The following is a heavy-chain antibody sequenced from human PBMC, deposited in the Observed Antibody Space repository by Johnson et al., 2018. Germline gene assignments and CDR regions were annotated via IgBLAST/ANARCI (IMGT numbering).Heavy chain of an antibody. CDR1: GFTFSPYA. Sequence: QVQLVQSGGGVVEPGRSLRLSCAASGFTFSPYAMHWFRQAPGKGLQWVAVTSHEGRDKYSIDSVKGRFSISRDNSKKTLFLQMKSLRTDATAVHYSVRRRGAMWVLDVWGQGTMVTVAS. D-gene: IGHD1-26*01. CDR2: TSHEGRDK. V-gene: IGHV3-30-3*01. CDR3: VRRRGAMWVLDV. J-gene: IGHJ3*01.